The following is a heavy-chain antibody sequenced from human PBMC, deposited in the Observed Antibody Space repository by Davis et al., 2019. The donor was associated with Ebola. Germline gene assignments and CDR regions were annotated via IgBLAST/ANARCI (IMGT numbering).Heavy chain of an antibody. Sequence: GESLKISCAASGFTFSSYAMSWVRQAPGKGLEWVAVISYDGSNKYYADSVKGRFTISRDNSKNTLYLQMNSLRAEDTAVYYCAKDNTIFGVGALGYWGQGTLVTVSS. CDR3: AKDNTIFGVGALGY. CDR1: GFTFSSYA. J-gene: IGHJ4*02. V-gene: IGHV3-30*18. CDR2: ISYDGSNK. D-gene: IGHD3-3*01.